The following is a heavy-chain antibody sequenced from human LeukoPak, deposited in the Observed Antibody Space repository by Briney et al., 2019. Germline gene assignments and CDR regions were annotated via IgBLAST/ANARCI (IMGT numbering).Heavy chain of an antibody. D-gene: IGHD2-21*01. CDR2: INHSGST. CDR3: ARGLWV. CDR1: GGPFSGYY. J-gene: IGHJ4*02. V-gene: IGHV4-34*01. Sequence: SETLSLTCAVYGGPFSGYYWSWIRQPPGKGLEWIGEINHSGSTNYNPSLKSRVTISVDTSKNQFSLKLSSVTAADTAVYYCARGLWVGGQGTLVTVSS.